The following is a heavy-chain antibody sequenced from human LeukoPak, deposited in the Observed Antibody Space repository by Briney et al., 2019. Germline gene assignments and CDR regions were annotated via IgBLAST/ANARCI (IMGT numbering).Heavy chain of an antibody. V-gene: IGHV4-4*07. Sequence: SETLSLTCTVSGGSISSYYWSWIRQPAGKGLEWIGRIYTSGSTNYNPSLKSRVTMSVDTSKNQFSLKLSSVTATDTAVYYCARDLDYYDSSGPSSDFWGQGTMVTVSS. J-gene: IGHJ3*01. D-gene: IGHD3-22*01. CDR3: ARDLDYYDSSGPSSDF. CDR2: IYTSGST. CDR1: GGSISSYY.